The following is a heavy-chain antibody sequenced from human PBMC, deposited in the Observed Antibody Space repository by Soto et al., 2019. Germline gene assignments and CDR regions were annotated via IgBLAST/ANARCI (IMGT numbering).Heavy chain of an antibody. Sequence: GGSLRHSCAASGFTFSSSAMILVRQAPGKGLDWVSSISGSGVSTYYADSVKGRFTISRDNAKNTLYLQMNSLRAEDTAVYYCARVLNGQWYFDYWGQGTQVTVSS. CDR3: ARVLNGQWYFDY. V-gene: IGHV3-23*01. D-gene: IGHD6-19*01. CDR2: ISGSGVST. J-gene: IGHJ4*02. CDR1: GFTFSSSA.